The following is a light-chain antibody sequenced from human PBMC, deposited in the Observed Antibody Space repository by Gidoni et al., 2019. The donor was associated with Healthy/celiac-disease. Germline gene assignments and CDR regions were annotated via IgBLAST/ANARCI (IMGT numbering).Light chain of an antibody. CDR3: QQDYNLPRT. CDR2: GAS. J-gene: IGKJ1*01. Sequence: PGESVTLSCRASQSGSSSYLTWYQHKPGQAPRLLIYGASTRATGIPARFSGSGSGTDFTLTISSLQPEDFAVYYCQQDYNLPRTFGQGTKVEIK. CDR1: QSGSSSY. V-gene: IGKV3D-7*01.